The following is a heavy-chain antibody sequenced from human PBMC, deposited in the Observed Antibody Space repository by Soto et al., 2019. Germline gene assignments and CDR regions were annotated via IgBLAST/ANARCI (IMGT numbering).Heavy chain of an antibody. CDR2: ISGSGGST. V-gene: IGHV3-23*01. D-gene: IGHD2-2*01. J-gene: IGHJ4*02. Sequence: EVQLLESGGGLVQPGGSLRLSCAASGFTFSSYAMSWVRQAPGKGLEWVSAISGSGGSTYYADSVKGRFTISRDNSKNTLYLQMNSLRAEDTAVYYCAKDWGDIGVVPAAYRGGLFDYWGQGTLVTVSS. CDR3: AKDWGDIGVVPAAYRGGLFDY. CDR1: GFTFSSYA.